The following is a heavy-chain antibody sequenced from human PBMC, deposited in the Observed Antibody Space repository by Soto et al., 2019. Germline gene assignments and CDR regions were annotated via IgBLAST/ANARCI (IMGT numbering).Heavy chain of an antibody. Sequence: ASVKVFCKASGFTFSDYGLSWVRQAPGQPLEWMGWISGDNINSKYSQKFQGRLTMTTDTSTATASMELRSLTSDDTAVYYCGREGQQLAQEKYYQFNGMDVWGQGTTVTVS. D-gene: IGHD6-13*01. J-gene: IGHJ6*02. CDR2: ISGDNINS. CDR3: GREGQQLAQEKYYQFNGMDV. V-gene: IGHV1-18*01. CDR1: GFTFSDYG.